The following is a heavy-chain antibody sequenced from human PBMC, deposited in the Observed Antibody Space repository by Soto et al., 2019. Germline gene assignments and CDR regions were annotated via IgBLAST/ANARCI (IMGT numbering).Heavy chain of an antibody. J-gene: IGHJ5*02. CDR1: GGSISSGGYY. CDR3: ARSVFP. CDR2: IYYSGST. V-gene: IGHV4-31*03. Sequence: QVQLQESGPGLVKPSQTLSLTCTVSGGSISSGGYYWSWIRQHPGKGLEWIGYIYYSGSTYYNLAPKSRANISVDTPKNQFSLKLSSVTAADTAGYYCARSVFPWGQGTLVTVSS.